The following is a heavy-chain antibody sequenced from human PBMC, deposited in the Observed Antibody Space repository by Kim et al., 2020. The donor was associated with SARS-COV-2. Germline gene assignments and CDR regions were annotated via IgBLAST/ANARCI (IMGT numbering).Heavy chain of an antibody. Sequence: SVKVSCKASGGTFSSYAISWVRQAPGQGLEWMGGIIPIFGTANYAQKFQGRVTITADESTSTAYMELSSLRSEDTAVYYCARASLVVPAAITGVWHYYYGMDVWGQGTTVTVSS. CDR1: GGTFSSYA. CDR2: IIPIFGTA. J-gene: IGHJ6*02. CDR3: ARASLVVPAAITGVWHYYYGMDV. D-gene: IGHD2-2*01. V-gene: IGHV1-69*13.